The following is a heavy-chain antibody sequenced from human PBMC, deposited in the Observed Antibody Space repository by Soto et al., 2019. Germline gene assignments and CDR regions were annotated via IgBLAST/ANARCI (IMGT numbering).Heavy chain of an antibody. J-gene: IGHJ4*02. CDR2: INPSGGST. Sequence: ASVKVSCKASGYTFTSYYMHWVRQAPGQGLEWMGIINPSGGSTSHAQKFQGRVTMTRDTSTSTVYMELSSLRSEDTAVYYCARGYCGGDCYSGIGLLDYWGQGTLVTVSS. CDR1: GYTFTSYY. D-gene: IGHD2-21*02. CDR3: ARGYCGGDCYSGIGLLDY. V-gene: IGHV1-46*01.